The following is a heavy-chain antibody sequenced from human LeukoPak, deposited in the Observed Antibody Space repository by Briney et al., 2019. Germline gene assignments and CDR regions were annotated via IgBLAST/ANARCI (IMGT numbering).Heavy chain of an antibody. D-gene: IGHD4-23*01. CDR2: IYAGNGNV. CDR1: GYTLSTYT. J-gene: IGHJ4*02. V-gene: IGHV1-3*01. CDR3: ARVNGYGGNSRFDY. Sequence: ASVKVSCKASGYTLSTYTMHWLRQAPGQRPEWMGCIYAGNGNVKYSQNFQARVTMTTDTSTSTAYMDLRSLRSDDTAVYYCARVNGYGGNSRFDYWGQGTLVTVSS.